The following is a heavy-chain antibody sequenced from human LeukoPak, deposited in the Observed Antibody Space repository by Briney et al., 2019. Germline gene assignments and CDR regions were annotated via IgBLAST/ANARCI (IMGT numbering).Heavy chain of an antibody. V-gene: IGHV1-18*04. CDR3: ARGESVEMATIDGDY. Sequence: RASVKVSCKASGYTFTSYYMHWVRQAPGQGLEWMGWISAYNGNTNYAQKLQGRVTMTTDTSTSTAYMELRSLRSDDTAVYYCARGESVEMATIDGDYWGQGTLVTVSS. D-gene: IGHD5-24*01. CDR2: ISAYNGNT. CDR1: GYTFTSYY. J-gene: IGHJ4*02.